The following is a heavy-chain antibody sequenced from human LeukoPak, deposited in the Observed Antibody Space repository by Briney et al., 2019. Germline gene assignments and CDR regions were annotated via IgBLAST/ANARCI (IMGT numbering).Heavy chain of an antibody. D-gene: IGHD5-18*01. Sequence: ASVTVSFKASGCTFTGYYMHWVRQAPGQGLEWMGWINPNSGGTNYEQKFQGRVTMTRTTSISTAYMELSSLRSEDTAVYYCATRAYVDTAMVRQAFDIWGQGTMVTVSS. CDR3: ATRAYVDTAMVRQAFDI. V-gene: IGHV1-2*02. CDR2: INPNSGGT. CDR1: GCTFTGYY. J-gene: IGHJ3*02.